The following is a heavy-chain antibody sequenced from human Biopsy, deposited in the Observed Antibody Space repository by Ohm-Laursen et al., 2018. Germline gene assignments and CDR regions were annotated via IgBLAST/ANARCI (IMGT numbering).Heavy chain of an antibody. Sequence: GSLRLSCAASGFNIRVSYMGWVRQPPGKGLEWVASIKEDGSEKFYVDSVKGRFTISRDNAQKSLYLQMNSLRVEDTAVHYCARGRSMDVWGQGTTVTVSS. V-gene: IGHV3-7*01. CDR2: IKEDGSEK. J-gene: IGHJ6*02. CDR3: ARGRSMDV. CDR1: GFNIRVSY.